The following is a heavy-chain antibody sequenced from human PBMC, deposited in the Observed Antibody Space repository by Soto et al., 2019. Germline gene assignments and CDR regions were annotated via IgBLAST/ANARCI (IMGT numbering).Heavy chain of an antibody. CDR2: IWYDGSNK. CDR1: GFTLSSYG. CDR3: ARDPSSPPDRHEAFDI. J-gene: IGHJ3*02. V-gene: IGHV3-33*01. Sequence: GGSLRPACAASGFTLSSYGMHWVRQAPGKGLEWVAVIWYDGSNKYYADSVKGRFTISRDNSKNTLYLQMNSLRAEDTAVYYCARDPSSPPDRHEAFDIWGQGTMVTVSS.